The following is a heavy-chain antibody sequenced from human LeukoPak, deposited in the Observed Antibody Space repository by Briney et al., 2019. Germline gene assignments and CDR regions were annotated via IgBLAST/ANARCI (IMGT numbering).Heavy chain of an antibody. J-gene: IGHJ4*02. CDR1: GGSFSGYY. Sequence: SETLSLTCAVYGGSFSGYYWSWIRQPPGKGLEWIGEINHSGSTNYNPSLKSRVTISVDTSKNHFSLKLSSVTCADTAVYYCARGLLLDYWGQGTLVTVSS. CDR3: ARGLLLDY. V-gene: IGHV4-34*01. CDR2: INHSGST.